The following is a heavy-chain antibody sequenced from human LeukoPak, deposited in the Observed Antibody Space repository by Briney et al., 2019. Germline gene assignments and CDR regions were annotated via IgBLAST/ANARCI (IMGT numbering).Heavy chain of an antibody. D-gene: IGHD3-22*01. Sequence: GGSLRLSCAASGFTFSSYSMNWVRQAPGKGLEWVSSISSTDSYIYYADSVKGRFTISRDNAKNSLYLQMNSLRAEDTAVYYCARVSFPFYYDSSDRSAFDIWGQGTMVTVSS. J-gene: IGHJ3*02. CDR3: ARVSFPFYYDSSDRSAFDI. CDR2: ISSTDSYI. CDR1: GFTFSSYS. V-gene: IGHV3-21*01.